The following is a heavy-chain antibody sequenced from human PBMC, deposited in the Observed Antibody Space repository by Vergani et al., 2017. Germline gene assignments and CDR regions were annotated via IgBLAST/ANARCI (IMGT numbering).Heavy chain of an antibody. Sequence: QMQLVQSGPEVKKPGTSVKVSCKASGFTFTSSAVQWVRQARGQRLEWIGWIVVGSGNTNYAQKFQERVTITRDMSTSTAYMELSSLRSEDKAVYYCAAAWGSSYSLYMDVWGKGTTVTVSS. CDR3: AAAWGSSYSLYMDV. D-gene: IGHD6-6*01. V-gene: IGHV1-58*01. CDR1: GFTFTSSA. CDR2: IVVGSGNT. J-gene: IGHJ6*03.